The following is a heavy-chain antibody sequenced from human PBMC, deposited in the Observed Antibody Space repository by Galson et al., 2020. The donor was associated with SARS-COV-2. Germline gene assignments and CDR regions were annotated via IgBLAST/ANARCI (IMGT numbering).Heavy chain of an antibody. V-gene: IGHV3-30-3*01. J-gene: IGHJ3*02. CDR1: GFTFSSYA. CDR3: ARGSNGYYYDSSGLGLEDAFDI. CDR2: ISYDGSNK. Sequence: GGSLRLSCAASGFTFSSYAMHWVRQAPGKGLEWVAVISYDGSNKYYADSVKGRFTISRDNSKNTLYLQMNSLRAEDTAVYYCARGSNGYYYDSSGLGLEDAFDIWGQGTMVTVSS. D-gene: IGHD3-22*01.